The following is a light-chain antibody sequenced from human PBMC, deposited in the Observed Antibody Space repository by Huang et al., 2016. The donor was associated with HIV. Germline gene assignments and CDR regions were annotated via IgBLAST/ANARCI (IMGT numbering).Light chain of an antibody. CDR2: DAS. V-gene: IGKV3-15*01. Sequence: EVVMTQSPATLSVSPGERATLSCRASQSVNNKLAWFQQKPGQAPRLLIHDASIRATGIPDRFSGSGAGTEVTLTISSLQSEDFAVYYCQQYNNWPPWTFGQGTKVEIK. CDR3: QQYNNWPPWT. J-gene: IGKJ1*01. CDR1: QSVNNK.